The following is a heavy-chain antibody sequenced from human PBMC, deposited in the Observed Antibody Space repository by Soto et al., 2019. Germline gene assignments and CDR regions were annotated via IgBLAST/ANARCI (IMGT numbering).Heavy chain of an antibody. V-gene: IGHV3-23*01. CDR1: GFTFSSYA. Sequence: EVQLLESGGGLVQPGGSLRLSCAASGFTFSSYAMSWVRQAPGKGLEWVSAISGSGGSTYYADSVKGRFTISRDNSKNTRYLQMTSLRAEDTAVYYCAKVRGRCSSTSCCRFEYWGQGTLVTVSS. J-gene: IGHJ4*02. CDR3: AKVRGRCSSTSCCRFEY. D-gene: IGHD2-2*01. CDR2: ISGSGGST.